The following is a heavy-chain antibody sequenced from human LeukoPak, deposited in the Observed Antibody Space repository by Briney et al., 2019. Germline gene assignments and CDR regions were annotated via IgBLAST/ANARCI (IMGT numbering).Heavy chain of an antibody. V-gene: IGHV3-30*03. D-gene: IGHD3-3*01. CDR2: ISYDGSNK. J-gene: IGHJ6*04. CDR3: ARDHYEPYDVRFSWPYGV. Sequence: PGRSLRLSCAASGFTFSSYGMHWVRQAPGKGLEWVAVISYDGSNKYYADSVKGRFTISRDNSKNTLYLQMNSLRADDTAVYYCARDHYEPYDVRFSWPYGVWGKGTTVTVSS. CDR1: GFTFSSYG.